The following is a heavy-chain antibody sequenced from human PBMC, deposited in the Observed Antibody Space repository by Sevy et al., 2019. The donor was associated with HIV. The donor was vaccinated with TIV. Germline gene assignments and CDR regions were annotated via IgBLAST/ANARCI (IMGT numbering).Heavy chain of an antibody. D-gene: IGHD1-1*01. Sequence: GGSLRLSCVVSGLTFSNYWMTWVRQAPGKGLEWVANIKEDGSEKYYLFSVKDRFTISRDNAKNSLFLQMNSLSVDDTGVSYCATGPGLWGQGTLVTVSS. CDR3: ATGPGL. V-gene: IGHV3-7*01. J-gene: IGHJ4*02. CDR1: GLTFSNYW. CDR2: IKEDGSEK.